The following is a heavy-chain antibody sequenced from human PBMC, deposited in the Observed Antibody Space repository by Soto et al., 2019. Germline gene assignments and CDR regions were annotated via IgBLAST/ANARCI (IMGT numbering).Heavy chain of an antibody. J-gene: IGHJ6*03. CDR2: ISTYNGNT. CDR3: VRATAARQRDYSYHYYLHI. CDR1: GYTFTTYG. V-gene: IGHV1-18*01. Sequence: ASVKVSCKASGYTFTTYGVSWVRQAPGQGLEWMGWISTYNGNTEFAQKFQGRVTLTTDTSTSTVYVELSSLRSDDTAVYFCVRATAARQRDYSYHYYLHIWGKGTTVTVSS. D-gene: IGHD6-6*01.